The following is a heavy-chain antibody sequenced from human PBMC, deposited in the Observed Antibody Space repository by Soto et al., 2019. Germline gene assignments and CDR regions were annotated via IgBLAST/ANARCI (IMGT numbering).Heavy chain of an antibody. D-gene: IGHD4-17*01. J-gene: IGHJ3*01. V-gene: IGHV1-2*04. Sequence: AASVKVSCKGSGYTFTGHYMHWVRQAPGQGLEWMGWINPNTGGTNYAQKFQGWVTMTRDTSISTAYMELSRLKSDDTAVYYCVREGAVTLRRHYALDLWGPGTMVTVSS. CDR2: INPNTGGT. CDR3: VREGAVTLRRHYALDL. CDR1: GYTFTGHY.